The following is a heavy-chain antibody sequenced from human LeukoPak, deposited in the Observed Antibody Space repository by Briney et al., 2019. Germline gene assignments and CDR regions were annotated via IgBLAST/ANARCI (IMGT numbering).Heavy chain of an antibody. V-gene: IGHV3-30*18. J-gene: IGHJ6*02. CDR1: GFTFSSYG. CDR2: VSYLGDDQ. CDR3: AKDRSSGPHYYYGMDV. D-gene: IGHD3-22*01. Sequence: GGSLRLSCAASGFTFSSYGIHWVRQSPGKGLGWVAVVSYLGDDQFYAESVKGRFTISRDNSKKTVFLQMNSLSGEDTAIYYCAKDRSSGPHYYYGMDVWGRGTTVIVSS.